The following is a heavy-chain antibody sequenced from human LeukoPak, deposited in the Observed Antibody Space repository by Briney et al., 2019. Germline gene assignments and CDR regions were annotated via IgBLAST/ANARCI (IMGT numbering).Heavy chain of an antibody. J-gene: IGHJ4*02. D-gene: IGHD3-9*01. Sequence: GGSLRLSCAASGFTFSSYSMNWVRQAPGKGLEWVSYISSSSSTIYYADSVKGRFTISRDNAKNSLYLQMNSLRAEDTAVYYCARRPLYDILTGFDYWGQGTLVTVSS. CDR2: ISSSSSTI. CDR3: ARRPLYDILTGFDY. V-gene: IGHV3-48*01. CDR1: GFTFSSYS.